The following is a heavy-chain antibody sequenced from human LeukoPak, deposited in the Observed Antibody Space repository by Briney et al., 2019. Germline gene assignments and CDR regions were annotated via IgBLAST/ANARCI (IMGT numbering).Heavy chain of an antibody. Sequence: KPGESLKISCKGSGYGFTTYWIGWVRQMPGKGLEWMGIIYPGDSDTRYSPSFQGRVTISADKSISTAYLQWSSLKASDTAMYYCARLDSSSWPETGYWGQGTLVTVSS. D-gene: IGHD6-13*01. CDR3: ARLDSSSWPETGY. V-gene: IGHV5-51*01. J-gene: IGHJ4*02. CDR2: IYPGDSDT. CDR1: GYGFTTYW.